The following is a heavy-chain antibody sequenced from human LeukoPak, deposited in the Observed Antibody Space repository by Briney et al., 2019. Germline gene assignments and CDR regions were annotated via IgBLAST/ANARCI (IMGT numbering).Heavy chain of an antibody. J-gene: IGHJ4*02. CDR2: INHSGST. V-gene: IGHV4-34*01. D-gene: IGHD1-26*01. Sequence: PSETLSLTCAVYGGSFSGYYWSWIRQPPGKGLEWIGEINHSGSTNYNPSLKSRVTISVDTSKNQFPLKLSSVTAADTAVYYCARITKGGSYYVGPKFDYWGQGTLVTVSS. CDR1: GGSFSGYY. CDR3: ARITKGGSYYVGPKFDY.